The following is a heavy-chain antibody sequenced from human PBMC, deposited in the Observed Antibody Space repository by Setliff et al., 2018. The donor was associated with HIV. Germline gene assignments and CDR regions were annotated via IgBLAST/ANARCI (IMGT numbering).Heavy chain of an antibody. CDR2: VNEGGSVR. CDR3: ARPMEIGRHPVAGQRDAFDI. V-gene: IGHV3-7*01. J-gene: IGHJ3*02. D-gene: IGHD6-19*01. CDR1: GFTIRGYW. Sequence: PGGSLRLSCAASGFTIRGYWMDWVRQAPGKGLEWVASVNEGGSVRFYVDSVKGRFTISRDNAENSLSLQMNSLRAEDTAVYYCARPMEIGRHPVAGQRDAFDIWGQGTMVTVSS.